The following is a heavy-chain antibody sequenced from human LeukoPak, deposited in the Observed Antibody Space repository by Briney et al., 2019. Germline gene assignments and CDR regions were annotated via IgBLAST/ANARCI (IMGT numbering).Heavy chain of an antibody. V-gene: IGHV3-30-3*01. Sequence: PGGSLRLSCAASGFTFSSYAMHWVRQAPGKGLEWVAVISYDGSNKYYADSVKGRFTISRDNSKNTLYLQMNSLRAEDTAVYYCARVLTAAGPVWFDPWGQGTLLTVSS. CDR1: GFTFSSYA. D-gene: IGHD6-13*01. CDR2: ISYDGSNK. CDR3: ARVLTAAGPVWFDP. J-gene: IGHJ5*02.